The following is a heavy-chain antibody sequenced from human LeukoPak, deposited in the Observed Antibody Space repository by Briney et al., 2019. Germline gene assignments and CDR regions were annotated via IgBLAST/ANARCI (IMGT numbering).Heavy chain of an antibody. Sequence: PSETLSLTCAVYGGSFSGHSWSWIRQAPGKGLEWIGEISHTGGINYNPSPKSRVTISADTSKNQFSLRLTSVTAADTAVYYCARHVHVSMIVVILSDYFDYWGRGTLVTVSS. CDR3: ARHVHVSMIVVILSDYFDY. D-gene: IGHD3-22*01. CDR2: ISHTGGI. CDR1: GGSFSGHS. J-gene: IGHJ4*02. V-gene: IGHV4-34*01.